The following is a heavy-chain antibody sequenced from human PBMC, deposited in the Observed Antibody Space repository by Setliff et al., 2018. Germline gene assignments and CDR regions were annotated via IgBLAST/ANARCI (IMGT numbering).Heavy chain of an antibody. CDR2: ITFGSLSR. D-gene: IGHD3-10*01. V-gene: IGHV3-21*01. Sequence: GGSLRLSCAASGFTFNAYAMSWVRQAPGKGLEWVSAITFGSLSRYYADSVKGRFTISRDNAKNSLYLQMNSLRAEDTAVYYCARDHVYGPQYYYYYGMDVWGQGTTVTVSS. CDR1: GFTFNAYA. CDR3: ARDHVYGPQYYYYYGMDV. J-gene: IGHJ6*02.